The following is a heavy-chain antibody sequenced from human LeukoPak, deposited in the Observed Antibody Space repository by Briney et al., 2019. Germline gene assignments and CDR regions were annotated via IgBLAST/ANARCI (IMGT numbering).Heavy chain of an antibody. Sequence: PGGSLRLSCAASGFTFSSYAMSWVRQAPGKGLEWVAAISGSGGSTYYTDSVKGRFTISRDNSKNTLYLQMNSLRAEDTAVYYCAKDAPVNIVVVPAANSWGQGTLVTVSS. CDR3: AKDAPVNIVVVPAANS. D-gene: IGHD2-2*01. CDR2: ISGSGGST. CDR1: GFTFSSYA. J-gene: IGHJ4*02. V-gene: IGHV3-23*01.